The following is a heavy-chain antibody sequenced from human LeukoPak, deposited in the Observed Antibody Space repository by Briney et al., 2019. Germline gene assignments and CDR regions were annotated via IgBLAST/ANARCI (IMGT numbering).Heavy chain of an antibody. CDR2: INWSGGST. Sequence: GGSLRLSCTASGFAFAEHGMSWVRQVPGKGLEWVSGINWSGGSTGYADPLRGRFTISRDNAKNSLYLQMDSLRAEDTAVYYCARVPYVFDLWGQGTMVTVSS. V-gene: IGHV3-20*04. J-gene: IGHJ3*01. CDR3: ARVPYVFDL. CDR1: GFAFAEHG.